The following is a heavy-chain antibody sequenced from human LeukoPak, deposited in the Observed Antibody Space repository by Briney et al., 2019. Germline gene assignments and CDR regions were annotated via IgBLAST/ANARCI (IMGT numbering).Heavy chain of an antibody. CDR1: GFPFADYV. CDR3: ARDPVLGAPDYLDY. D-gene: IGHD1-26*01. Sequence: PGRSLRLSCTVSGFPFADYVIHWVRQAPGKGLEWVAVTSADESIKIYNDSVRGRLTISRDNSKNIQYLQMNSVRVEDTAVYYCARDPVLGAPDYLDYWGRGTLVTVSS. V-gene: IGHV3-30-3*01. CDR2: TSADESIK. J-gene: IGHJ4*02.